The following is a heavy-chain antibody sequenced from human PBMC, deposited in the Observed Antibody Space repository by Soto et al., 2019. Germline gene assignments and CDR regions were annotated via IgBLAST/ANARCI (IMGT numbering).Heavy chain of an antibody. CDR1: GCIFRSYA. J-gene: IGHJ6*02. CDR2: IIPIFGTA. Sequence: ASVKVSCKASGCIFRSYAISWVRQAPGQGLEWMGGIIPIFGTANYAQKFQGRVTITADESTSTAYMELSSLRSEDPAVYYCASGNCSGGSCYSEYYYGMDVWGQGTTGTVSS. CDR3: ASGNCSGGSCYSEYYYGMDV. V-gene: IGHV1-69*13. D-gene: IGHD2-15*01.